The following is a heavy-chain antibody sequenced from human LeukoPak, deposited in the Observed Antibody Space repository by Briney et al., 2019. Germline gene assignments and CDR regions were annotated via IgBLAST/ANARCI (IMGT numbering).Heavy chain of an antibody. CDR2: IYYSGST. CDR3: ARLRASTVTTWRSMPPRSGFDY. D-gene: IGHD4-17*01. J-gene: IGHJ4*02. CDR1: GGSISSSSYY. Sequence: PSETLSLTCTVSGGSISSSSYYWGWIRQPPGKGLEWIGSIYYSGSTYYNPSLKSRVTISVDTSKNQFSLKLSSVTAADTAVYYCARLRASTVTTWRSMPPRSGFDYWGQGTLVTVSS. V-gene: IGHV4-39*01.